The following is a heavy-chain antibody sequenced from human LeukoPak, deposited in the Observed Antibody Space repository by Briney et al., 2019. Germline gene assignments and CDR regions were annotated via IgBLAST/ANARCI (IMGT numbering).Heavy chain of an antibody. D-gene: IGHD3-3*01. CDR2: ISYDGSNK. V-gene: IGHV3-30*04. Sequence: PGGSLRLSCAASGFTFSSYAMHWVRQAPGKGLEWVAVISYDGSNKYYADSVKGRFTISRDNSKNTLYLQMNSLRAEDTAVYYCARGLKVTAGDYVFGVFNYWGQGTLVTVSS. J-gene: IGHJ4*02. CDR1: GFTFSSYA. CDR3: ARGLKVTAGDYVFGVFNY.